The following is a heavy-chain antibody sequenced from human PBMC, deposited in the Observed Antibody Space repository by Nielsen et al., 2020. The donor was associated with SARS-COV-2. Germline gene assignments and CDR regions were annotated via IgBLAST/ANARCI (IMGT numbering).Heavy chain of an antibody. J-gene: IGHJ3*02. CDR3: ATYSSGFHDAFDI. CDR1: GFTFSAYA. CDR2: VSGDVAHTT. D-gene: IGHD6-19*01. Sequence: GESLKISCAASGFTFSAYAMIWVRQAAGKGLEWVSAVSGDVAHTTYYADSVKGRFTISRDNAKNSLYLQMNSLRAEDTALYYCATYSSGFHDAFDIWGQGTMVTVSS. V-gene: IGHV3-23*01.